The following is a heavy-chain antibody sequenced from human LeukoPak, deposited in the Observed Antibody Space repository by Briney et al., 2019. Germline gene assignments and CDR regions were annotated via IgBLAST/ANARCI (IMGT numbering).Heavy chain of an antibody. D-gene: IGHD2-15*01. CDR3: AKDRVGYCSGGSCYSEAYWFDP. CDR2: ISYDGSNK. Sequence: PGRSLRLSCAASGFTFSSYGMHWVRQAPGKGLEWVAVISYDGSNKYYADSVKGRFTISRDNSKNTLYLQMNSLRAEDTAVYYCAKDRVGYCSGGSCYSEAYWFDPWGQGTLATVSS. J-gene: IGHJ5*02. CDR1: GFTFSSYG. V-gene: IGHV3-30*18.